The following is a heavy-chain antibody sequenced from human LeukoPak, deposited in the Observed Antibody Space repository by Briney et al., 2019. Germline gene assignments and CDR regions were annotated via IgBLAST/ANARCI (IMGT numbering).Heavy chain of an antibody. V-gene: IGHV1-69*01. CDR1: GGTFSSYA. Sequence: GSSVKVSCKASGGTFSSYALSWVRQAPGQGLEWMGGIIPIFGTANYAQKFQGRVTITADESTSTAYMELSSLRSEDTAVYYCARVGLSQQPEYYYYSYAMDVWGQGTTVTVSS. CDR3: ARVGLSQQPEYYYYSYAMDV. J-gene: IGHJ6*02. D-gene: IGHD6-13*01. CDR2: IIPIFGTA.